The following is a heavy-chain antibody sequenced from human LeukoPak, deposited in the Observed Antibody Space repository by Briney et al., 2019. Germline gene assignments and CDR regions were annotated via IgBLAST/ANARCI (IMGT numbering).Heavy chain of an antibody. J-gene: IGHJ5*02. CDR2: ISGSGGST. D-gene: IGHD2-15*01. CDR3: AKVAEIVVVVAATPSWFDP. V-gene: IGHV3-23*01. CDR1: GFTFSSYA. Sequence: GGSLRLSCAASGFTFSSYAMSWVRQAPGKGLEWVSAISGSGGSTYYADSVKGRFTISRDNSKNTLYLQMNSLRAEDTAVYYCAKVAEIVVVVAATPSWFDPWGQGTLVTLSS.